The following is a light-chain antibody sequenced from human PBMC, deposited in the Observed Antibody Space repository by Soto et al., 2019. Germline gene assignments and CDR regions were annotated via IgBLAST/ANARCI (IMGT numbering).Light chain of an antibody. CDR1: SSNIGNNY. CDR2: DNN. V-gene: IGLV1-51*01. J-gene: IGLJ2*01. CDR3: GTWDSSLSAVV. Sequence: QSVLTQPPSGCAAPGQKVTISCSGSSSNIGNNYVSWYQQLPGTAPKLLIYDNNKRPSGIPDRFSGSKSGTSATLGITGLQTGDEAEYYCGTWDSSLSAVVFGGGTKVTVL.